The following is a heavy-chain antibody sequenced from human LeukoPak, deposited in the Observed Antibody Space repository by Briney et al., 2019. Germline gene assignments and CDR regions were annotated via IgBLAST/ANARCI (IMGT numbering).Heavy chain of an antibody. Sequence: GGSLRLSCAASGFALSSHWMTWVRQVPGRGPEWVANVNRDGSETYYLDSVKGRFTISKDNAKNSLYLQMNSLRAEDTALYHCARNNGMDVWGQGTTVIVSS. CDR1: GFALSSHW. CDR2: VNRDGSET. J-gene: IGHJ6*02. V-gene: IGHV3-7*03. CDR3: ARNNGMDV.